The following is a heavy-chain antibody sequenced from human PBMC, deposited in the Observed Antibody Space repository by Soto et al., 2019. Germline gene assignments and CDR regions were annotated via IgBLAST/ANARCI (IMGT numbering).Heavy chain of an antibody. J-gene: IGHJ3*02. CDR3: AAHRLKGPQVSFDI. D-gene: IGHD6-25*01. CDR2: IYHSGST. Sequence: SQTLPHPWSVLCGPRGNHSGRRIRQTKGKGLEWIGYIYHSGSTYYNPSLKSRVTISVDRSKNQFSLKLSSVTAADTAVYYCAAHRLKGPQVSFDIWGQGTMVTVSS. V-gene: IGHV4-30-2*02. CDR1: CGPRGNHS.